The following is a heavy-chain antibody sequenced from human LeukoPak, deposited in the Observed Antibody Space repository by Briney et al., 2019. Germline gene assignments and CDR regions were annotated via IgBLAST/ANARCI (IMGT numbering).Heavy chain of an antibody. V-gene: IGHV4-59*01. CDR1: GGSIGSYY. J-gene: IGHJ4*02. Sequence: SETLSLTCTVSGGSIGSYYWSWIRQPPGKGLEWIGYIYYSGSTNYNPSLKSRVTISVDTSKNQFSLKLSSVTAADTAVYYCARAAGSSRPYYFDYWGQGTLVTVSS. CDR3: ARAAGSSRPYYFDY. CDR2: IYYSGST. D-gene: IGHD2-2*01.